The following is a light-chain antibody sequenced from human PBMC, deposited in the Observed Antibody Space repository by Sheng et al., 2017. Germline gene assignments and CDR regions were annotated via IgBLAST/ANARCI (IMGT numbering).Light chain of an antibody. Sequence: DIQMTQSPSTLSASVGDRVTITCRASQSISSWLAWYQQKPGKAPNLLIYDASSLKSGVPSRFSGSGSGTDFTLTISSLQPEDSATYYCQQSYSTPLTFGGGTKVEIK. J-gene: IGKJ4*01. CDR2: DAS. V-gene: IGKV1-39*01. CDR3: QQSYSTPLT. CDR1: QSISSW.